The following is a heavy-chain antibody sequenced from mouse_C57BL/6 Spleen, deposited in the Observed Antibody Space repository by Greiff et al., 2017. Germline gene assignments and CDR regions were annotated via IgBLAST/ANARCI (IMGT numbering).Heavy chain of an antibody. J-gene: IGHJ4*01. CDR3: AREGGYYAMDY. Sequence: EVKLMESGPELVKPGASVKISCKASGYSFTGYYMHWVKQSHGNILDWIGYIYPYNGVSSYNQKFKGKATLTVDKSSSTAYMELRSLTSEDSAVYYCAREGGYYAMDYWGQGTSVTVSS. CDR1: GYSFTGYY. V-gene: IGHV1-31*01. CDR2: IYPYNGVS.